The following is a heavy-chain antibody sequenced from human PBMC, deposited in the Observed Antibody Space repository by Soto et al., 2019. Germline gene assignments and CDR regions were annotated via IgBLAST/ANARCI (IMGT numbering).Heavy chain of an antibody. V-gene: IGHV1-69*13. Sequence: ASVKVSCKASGYSVARYFMHWVRQAPGQGLEWMGGIIPIFGPANFAKKFQGRVTITADESTTTAYMELSSLTSEDTAVYYCATGSFTSTGGRIGYHYNAMDVWGQGTTVTVSS. J-gene: IGHJ6*02. CDR1: GYSVARYF. CDR3: ATGSFTSTGGRIGYHYNAMDV. D-gene: IGHD1-1*01. CDR2: IIPIFGPA.